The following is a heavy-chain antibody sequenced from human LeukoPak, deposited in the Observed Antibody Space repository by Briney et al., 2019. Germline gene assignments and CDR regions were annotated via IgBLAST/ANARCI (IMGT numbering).Heavy chain of an antibody. Sequence: ASVKVSCKASGYTFTGYYMHWVRQAPGQGLEWMGCINPNSGGTNYAQKFQGRVTMPRDTSISTAYMELSRLRSDDTAVYYCARAFGRVVVPAAPWYYYGMDVWGQGTTVTVSS. J-gene: IGHJ6*02. V-gene: IGHV1-2*02. CDR1: GYTFTGYY. D-gene: IGHD2-2*01. CDR3: ARAFGRVVVPAAPWYYYGMDV. CDR2: INPNSGGT.